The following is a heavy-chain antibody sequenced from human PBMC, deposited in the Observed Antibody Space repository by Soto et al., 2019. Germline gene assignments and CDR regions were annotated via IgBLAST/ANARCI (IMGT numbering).Heavy chain of an antibody. V-gene: IGHV1-8*01. CDR3: AAVDIGDY. CDR1: GYTFTSYD. D-gene: IGHD5-12*01. Sequence: GASVKVSCKASGYTFTSYDINWVRQATGQGLEWMGWMNPNSGNTGYAQKFQGRVTFTRDTSASTAYMELSNLRSEDTALYYCAAVDIGDYWGQGTLVTVSS. J-gene: IGHJ4*02. CDR2: MNPNSGNT.